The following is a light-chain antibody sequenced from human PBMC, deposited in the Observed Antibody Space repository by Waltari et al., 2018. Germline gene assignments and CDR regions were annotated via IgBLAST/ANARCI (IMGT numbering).Light chain of an antibody. CDR3: QKYNSAPPLT. J-gene: IGKJ4*01. Sequence: DIQMTQSPSSLSASVGDRVTIACRASQGISNYLAWYQQKPGKVPKLLIYAASTLQSGVPSRFSGSGSGTDFTLTISSLQPEDVATYYCQKYNSAPPLTFGGGTKVEIK. V-gene: IGKV1-27*01. CDR1: QGISNY. CDR2: AAS.